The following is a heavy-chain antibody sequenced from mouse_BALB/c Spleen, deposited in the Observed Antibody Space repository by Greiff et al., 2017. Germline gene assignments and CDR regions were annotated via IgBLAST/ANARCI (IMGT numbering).Heavy chain of an antibody. V-gene: IGHV2-6-4*01. CDR1: GFSLTSYS. D-gene: IGHD2-4*01. Sequence: VMLVESGPGLVAPSQSLSITCTVSGFSLTSYSVHWVRQPPGKGLEWLGMIWGGGSTDYNSALKSRLSISKDNSKSQVFLKMNSLQTDDTAMYYCARFDEYDTWFAYWGQGTLVTVSA. CDR3: ARFDEYDTWFAY. J-gene: IGHJ3*01. CDR2: IWGGGST.